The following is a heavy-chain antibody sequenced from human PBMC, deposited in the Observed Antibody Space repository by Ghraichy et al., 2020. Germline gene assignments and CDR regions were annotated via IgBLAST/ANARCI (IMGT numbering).Heavy chain of an antibody. Sequence: GSLRLSCAVSGGSISRNYWSWIRQPPGKGLEWIGYIYDVASTNYNPSLESRGTISVDKSKNQFSLRLSSVTAADTAVYFCARRGRSSGYFDAFDIWGQGTMVTVS. D-gene: IGHD3-22*01. CDR1: GGSISRNY. CDR3: ARRGRSSGYFDAFDI. V-gene: IGHV4-59*01. J-gene: IGHJ3*02. CDR2: IYDVAST.